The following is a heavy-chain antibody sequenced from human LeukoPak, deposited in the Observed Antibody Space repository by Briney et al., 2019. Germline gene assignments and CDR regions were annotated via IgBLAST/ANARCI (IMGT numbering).Heavy chain of an antibody. CDR2: IYYSGST. J-gene: IGHJ6*03. V-gene: IGHV4-39*01. CDR1: GGSFSGYY. CDR3: ARHFLAEMNYDFWSGYLLYYYMDV. D-gene: IGHD3-3*01. Sequence: SETLSLTCAVYGGSFSGYYWGWIRQPPGKGLEWIGSIYYSGSTYYNPSLKSRVTISVDTSKNQFSLKLSSVTAADTAVYYCARHFLAEMNYDFWSGYLLYYYMDVWGKGTTVTVSS.